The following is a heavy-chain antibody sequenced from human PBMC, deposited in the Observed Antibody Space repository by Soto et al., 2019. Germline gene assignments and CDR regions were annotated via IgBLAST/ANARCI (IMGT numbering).Heavy chain of an antibody. D-gene: IGHD1-26*01. CDR3: ARDRGIFAVGDDAFDI. Sequence: QVQLVESGRGVVQPGRSLRLSCAASGFTFSSYGMHWVRQAPGKGLEWVAVIWYDGSNKYYADSVKGRFTISRDNSKNTLYLQMNSLRAEDTAVYYCARDRGIFAVGDDAFDIWGQGTMVTVSS. J-gene: IGHJ3*02. CDR1: GFTFSSYG. V-gene: IGHV3-33*01. CDR2: IWYDGSNK.